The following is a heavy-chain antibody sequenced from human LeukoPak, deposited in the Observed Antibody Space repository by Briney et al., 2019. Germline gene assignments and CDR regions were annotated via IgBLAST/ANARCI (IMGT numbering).Heavy chain of an antibody. Sequence: SETLSLTCTVSGGSISSGSHYWSWIRQPAGKGLEWIGRIYTSGSTNYNPSLKSRVTISVDTSKNQFSLKLSSVTAADTAVYYCARGGERYCSSTSCSLDYWGQGTLVTVSS. D-gene: IGHD2-2*01. J-gene: IGHJ4*02. V-gene: IGHV4-61*02. CDR1: GGSISSGSHY. CDR2: IYTSGST. CDR3: ARGGERYCSSTSCSLDY.